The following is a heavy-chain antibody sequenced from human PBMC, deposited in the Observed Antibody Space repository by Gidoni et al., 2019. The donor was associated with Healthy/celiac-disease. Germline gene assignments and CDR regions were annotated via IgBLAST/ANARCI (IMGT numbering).Heavy chain of an antibody. CDR3: ARANRIAVAGTRWFDP. CDR1: GYTFTGYY. V-gene: IGHV1-2*04. CDR2: INPNSGGT. D-gene: IGHD6-19*01. J-gene: IGHJ5*02. Sequence: QVQLVQSGAEVKKPGASVTVSCKASGYTFTGYYMHWVRQAPGQGLEWMGWINPNSGGTNYAQKFQGWVTMTRDTSISTAYMELSRLRSDDTAVYYCARANRIAVAGTRWFDPWGQGTLVTVSS.